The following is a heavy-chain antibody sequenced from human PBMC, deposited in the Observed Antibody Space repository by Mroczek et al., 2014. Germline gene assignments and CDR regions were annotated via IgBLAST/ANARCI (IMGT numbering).Heavy chain of an antibody. Sequence: ESGGGLVQPGGSLRLSCAASGFNIYSSYMHWVRQAPGKGLEWVASISSYSGSTYYADSVKGRFTISADTSKNTAYLQMNSLRAEDTAVYYCARYVWYSSYPHSYSGLDYWGQGTLVTVSS. CDR3: ARYVWYSSYPHSYSGLDY. J-gene: IGHJ4*01. CDR2: ISSYSGST. CDR1: GFNIYSSY. D-gene: IGHD3-16*01. V-gene: IGHV3-30-3*01.